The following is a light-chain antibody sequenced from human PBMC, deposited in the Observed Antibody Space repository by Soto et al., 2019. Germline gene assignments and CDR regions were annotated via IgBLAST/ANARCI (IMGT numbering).Light chain of an antibody. V-gene: IGKV3-15*01. J-gene: IGKJ4*01. CDR3: QHYNNWLGT. Sequence: EIVLTQSPATLSLSPGERATLSCGASQSVSSSSLAWYQQKPGLAPRLLIYGASTRATGIPARFSGSGSGTEFFLTISSLQSEDFAMYYCQHYNNWLGTFGGGTKVEIK. CDR1: QSVSSS. CDR2: GAS.